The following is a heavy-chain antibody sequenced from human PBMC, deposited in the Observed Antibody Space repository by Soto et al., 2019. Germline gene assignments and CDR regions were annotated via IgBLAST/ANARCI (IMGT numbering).Heavy chain of an antibody. Sequence: EVQLLESGGGLVQPGGSLRLSCAASGFTFSGYAMSWVRQAPGKGLEWVSSISGSAFTTYYADSVKGRFTISRDNSKNTLYLQMDILRAVDTAVYFCAKKTDAREDNDFWSGSPYFDFWGQGTVVTVSS. V-gene: IGHV3-23*01. D-gene: IGHD3-3*01. CDR2: ISGSAFTT. CDR1: GFTFSGYA. J-gene: IGHJ4*02. CDR3: AKKTDAREDNDFWSGSPYFDF.